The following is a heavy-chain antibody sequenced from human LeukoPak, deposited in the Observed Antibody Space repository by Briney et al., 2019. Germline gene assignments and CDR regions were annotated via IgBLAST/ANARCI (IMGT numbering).Heavy chain of an antibody. Sequence: GASVKVSCKASGYTFTSYGISWVRQAPGQGLEWMGWINPNSGGTNYAQKFQGRVTMTRDTSISTAYMELSRLRSDDTAVYYCARKFLEWSNLDGAFDIWGQGTMVTVSS. D-gene: IGHD3-3*01. V-gene: IGHV1-2*02. J-gene: IGHJ3*02. CDR3: ARKFLEWSNLDGAFDI. CDR1: GYTFTSYG. CDR2: INPNSGGT.